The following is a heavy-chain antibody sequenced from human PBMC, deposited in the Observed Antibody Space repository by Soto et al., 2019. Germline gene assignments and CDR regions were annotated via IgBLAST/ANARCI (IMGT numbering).Heavy chain of an antibody. CDR3: ARDHGIALSYYYYGMDV. Sequence: QVQLVESGGGVVQPGRSLTLACAASGCTFSRFSMHCVRQAPGKGLAWVAVISYDGSNTHYAESVKCRFNISRDDSKNTVFLQMNNLRGEDSAVYYCARDHGIALSYYYYGMDVWGQGTTVSVSS. D-gene: IGHD1-1*01. CDR2: ISYDGSNT. V-gene: IGHV3-30-3*01. J-gene: IGHJ6*02. CDR1: GCTFSRFS.